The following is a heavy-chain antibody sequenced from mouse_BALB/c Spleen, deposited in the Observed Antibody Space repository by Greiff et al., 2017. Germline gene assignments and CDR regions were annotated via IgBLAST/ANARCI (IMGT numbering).Heavy chain of an antibody. CDR1: GYTFTDYN. CDR2: IYPYNGGT. V-gene: IGHV1S29*02. Sequence: VHVKQSGPELVKPGASVKISCKASGYTFTDYNMHWVKQSHGKSLEWIGYIYPYNGGTGYNQKFKSKATLTVDNSSSTAYMELRSLTSEDSAVYYCAPYYRYDWFAYWGQGTLVTVSA. D-gene: IGHD2-14*01. J-gene: IGHJ3*01. CDR3: APYYRYDWFAY.